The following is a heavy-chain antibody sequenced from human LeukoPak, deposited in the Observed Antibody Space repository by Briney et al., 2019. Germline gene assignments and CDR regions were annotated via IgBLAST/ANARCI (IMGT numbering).Heavy chain of an antibody. J-gene: IGHJ6*03. V-gene: IGHV1-8*01. Sequence: ASVKVSCKASGYTFTSYDINWVRQATGQGLEWMGWMNPNSGNTGYAQKFQGRVTMTRNTSISTAYMELSSLRSEDTAVYYCARNFGFSEWSQSYYYYYMDVWGKGTTVTVSS. CDR1: GYTFTSYD. CDR2: MNPNSGNT. CDR3: ARNFGFSEWSQSYYYYYMDV. D-gene: IGHD3-3*01.